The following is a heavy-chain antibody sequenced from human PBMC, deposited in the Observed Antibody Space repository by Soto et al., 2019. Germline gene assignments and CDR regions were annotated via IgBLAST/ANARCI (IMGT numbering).Heavy chain of an antibody. CDR3: ARGVDAGVDY. CDR2: MSPNSGNT. D-gene: IGHD1-26*01. Sequence: GASVKVSCKASGYTFSSYDINWVLQATGQGLEWMGWMSPNSGNTGYAQNFEARVTMTRDTSISTAYMELSSLTSEDTAMYYCARGVDAGVDYWGRGTLVTVSS. J-gene: IGHJ4*02. CDR1: GYTFSSYD. V-gene: IGHV1-8*01.